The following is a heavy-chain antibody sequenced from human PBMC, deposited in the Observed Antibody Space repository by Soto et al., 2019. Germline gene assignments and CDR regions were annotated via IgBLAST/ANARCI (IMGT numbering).Heavy chain of an antibody. Sequence: QLQLQESGPGLVKPSETLSLTCTVSGGSISSSSYYWGWIRQPPGKGLEWIGSIYYSGSTYYNPSLKSRVTISVDTSKNQFSLKLSSVTAADTAVYYCASSRGPEQRSIAVAGTRLGNWFDPWGQGTLVTVSS. V-gene: IGHV4-39*01. J-gene: IGHJ5*02. CDR3: ASSRGPEQRSIAVAGTRLGNWFDP. D-gene: IGHD6-19*01. CDR1: GGSISSSSYY. CDR2: IYYSGST.